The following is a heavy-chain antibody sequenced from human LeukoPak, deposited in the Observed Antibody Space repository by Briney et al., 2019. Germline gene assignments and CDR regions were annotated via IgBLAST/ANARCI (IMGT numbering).Heavy chain of an antibody. CDR2: IYYSGST. V-gene: IGHV4-39*01. Sequence: SETLSLTCTVSGGSISGSSYYWGWVRQPPGKGLEWIGSIYYSGSTSYNPSLKSRVTISVDTSKNQFSLKLSSVTAADTAVHYCARQPRGYCSGGSCYLYYFDYWGQGTLVTVSS. CDR3: ARQPRGYCSGGSCYLYYFDY. D-gene: IGHD2-15*01. J-gene: IGHJ4*02. CDR1: GGSISGSSYY.